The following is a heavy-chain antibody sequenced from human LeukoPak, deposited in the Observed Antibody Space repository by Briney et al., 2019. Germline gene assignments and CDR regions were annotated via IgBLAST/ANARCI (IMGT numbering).Heavy chain of an antibody. V-gene: IGHV3-53*01. J-gene: IGHJ4*02. CDR3: ARDGIAAAGRGYFDY. Sequence: GVSLRLSCAASGFTVSSNYMSWVRQAPGKGLEWVSVIYSGGSTYYADSVKGRFTISRDNSKNTLYLQMNSLRAEDTAVYYCARDGIAAAGRGYFDYWGQGTLVTVSS. CDR2: IYSGGST. D-gene: IGHD6-13*01. CDR1: GFTVSSNY.